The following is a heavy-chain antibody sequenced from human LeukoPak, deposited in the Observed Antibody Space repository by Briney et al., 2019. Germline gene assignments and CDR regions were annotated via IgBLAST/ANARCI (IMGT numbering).Heavy chain of an antibody. J-gene: IGHJ5*02. D-gene: IGHD2-2*01. CDR3: ARGPPPVVPAADNWFDP. CDR1: GGSISSGGYY. CDR2: IYHSGST. Sequence: PSGTLSLTCTVSGGSISSGGYYWSWIRQPPGKGLEWIGYIYHSGSTYYNPSLKSRVTISVDRSKNQFSLKLSSVTAADTAVYYCARGPPPVVPAADNWFDPWGQGTLVTVSS. V-gene: IGHV4-30-2*01.